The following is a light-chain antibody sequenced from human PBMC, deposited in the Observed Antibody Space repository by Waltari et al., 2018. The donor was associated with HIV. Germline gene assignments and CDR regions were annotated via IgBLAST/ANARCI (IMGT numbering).Light chain of an antibody. CDR3: AAWDDSRSGWV. J-gene: IGLJ3*02. V-gene: IGLV1-47*01. CDR1: SSNIGSNY. Sequence: QSVLTQPPSASGTPGQRVTISCSGSSSNIGSNYVFWYQQLPGTAPKLLIYRNNQRPSGVPDRFSGHKSGTSASLAISGLRSEDEADYYCAAWDDSRSGWVFGGGSKLTVL. CDR2: RNN.